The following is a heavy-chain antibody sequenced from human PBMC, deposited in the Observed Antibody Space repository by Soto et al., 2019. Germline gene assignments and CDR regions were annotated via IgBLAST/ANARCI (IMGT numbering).Heavy chain of an antibody. Sequence: EVQLVESGGGLVQPGGSLRLSCAASGFTFSSYWMSWVRQAPGKGLEWVANIKQDGSEEYYVDSVKGRFTISRDNAKNSLYLQMNSLRAEDTAVYYCARGGRYSYGLYNWFDPWGQGTLVTVSS. D-gene: IGHD5-18*01. J-gene: IGHJ5*02. V-gene: IGHV3-7*04. CDR3: ARGGRYSYGLYNWFDP. CDR2: IKQDGSEE. CDR1: GFTFSSYW.